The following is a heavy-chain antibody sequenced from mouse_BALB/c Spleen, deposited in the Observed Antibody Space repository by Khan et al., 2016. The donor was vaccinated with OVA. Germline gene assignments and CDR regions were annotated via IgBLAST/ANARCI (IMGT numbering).Heavy chain of an antibody. Sequence: QVQLQQSGAELAKPGASVKMSCTVSGYTFINYWILWVKQRPGQGLEWIGYINPSTGNTEYNQYFKNKATLTADKSSNTAYMQLSSLTSEDSAVYYCARRGLRWYFDYWGQGTTLTVSS. D-gene: IGHD1-1*01. J-gene: IGHJ2*01. V-gene: IGHV1-7*01. CDR2: INPSTGNT. CDR1: GYTFINYW. CDR3: ARRGLRWYFDY.